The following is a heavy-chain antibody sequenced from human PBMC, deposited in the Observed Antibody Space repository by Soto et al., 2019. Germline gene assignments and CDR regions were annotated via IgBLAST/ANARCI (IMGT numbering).Heavy chain of an antibody. J-gene: IGHJ5*02. D-gene: IGHD3-3*01. V-gene: IGHV3-30*18. CDR2: ISYDGSNK. Sequence: GGSLRLSCAASGFTFSSYVMHWVRQAPGKGLEWVAVISYDGSNKYYADSVRGRFTISRDNSKNTLYLQMNSLRAEDTAVYYCAKDRLRFLDTWGQGTLVTVSS. CDR1: GFTFSSYV. CDR3: AKDRLRFLDT.